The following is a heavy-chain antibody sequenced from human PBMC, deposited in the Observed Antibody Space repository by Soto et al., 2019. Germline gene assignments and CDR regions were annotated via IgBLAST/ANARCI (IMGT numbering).Heavy chain of an antibody. CDR3: ARTSRFDY. J-gene: IGHJ4*02. D-gene: IGHD6-6*01. Sequence: QILLQQWGAGLLKASETLSLTCAVYGVSFSDYYWSWIRQPPGKGLEWIGEINHSGSTNYNPSLKSRVTISEDTSKNQFSLKLSSVTAADTAVYYCARTSRFDYWGQGTLVTVSS. V-gene: IGHV4-34*01. CDR1: GVSFSDYY. CDR2: INHSGST.